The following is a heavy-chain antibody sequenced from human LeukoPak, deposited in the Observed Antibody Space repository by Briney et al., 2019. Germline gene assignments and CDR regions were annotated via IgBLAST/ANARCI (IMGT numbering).Heavy chain of an antibody. V-gene: IGHV4-59*11. CDR1: GGSMRSHY. J-gene: IGHJ3*02. CDR3: ARGNYDFWSGQHAFDI. D-gene: IGHD3-3*01. CDR2: IYYSGST. Sequence: SETLSLTCTVSGGSMRSHYWSWIRQSQGKGLAWIGHIYYSGSTNYNPSLKSRVTISADTSKNLFSLRLSSITAADTAIYYCARGNYDFWSGQHAFDIWGQGTMVTVSS.